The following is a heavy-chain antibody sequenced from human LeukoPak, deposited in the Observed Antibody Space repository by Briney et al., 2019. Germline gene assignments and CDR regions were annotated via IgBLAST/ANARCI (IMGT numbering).Heavy chain of an antibody. D-gene: IGHD6-19*01. Sequence: SETLSPTCTVSGGSISSYYWSWIRQPPEKGLEWIGYIYYNGTTNYNPSLKSRVTISVDTSRNQFSLKLNSVTAADTAVYYCARQCCPAVAGTFFDYWGQGTPVTVSS. CDR1: GGSISSYY. J-gene: IGHJ4*02. CDR2: IYYNGTT. V-gene: IGHV4-59*08. CDR3: ARQCCPAVAGTFFDY.